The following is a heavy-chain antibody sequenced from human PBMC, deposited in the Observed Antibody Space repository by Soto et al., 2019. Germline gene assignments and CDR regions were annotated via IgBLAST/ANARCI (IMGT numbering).Heavy chain of an antibody. J-gene: IGHJ5*01. V-gene: IGHV1-69*06. D-gene: IGHD6-13*01. CDR1: EGTFNSYA. CDR3: ASGASLWYPAFVDS. CDR2: IIPYYNTL. Sequence: QAQVVQSGAEVRKPGSSVKLSCKASEGTFNSYAIAWVRQAPGQGLEWMGGIIPYYNTLNYAQKFQDRVTITADNSTNTVYMELSSLRSDDTAVYFCASGASLWYPAFVDSWAHGTLVTVSS.